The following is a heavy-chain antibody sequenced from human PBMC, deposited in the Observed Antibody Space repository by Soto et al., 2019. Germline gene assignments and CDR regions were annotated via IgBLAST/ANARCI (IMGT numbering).Heavy chain of an antibody. D-gene: IGHD3-22*01. Sequence: QITLKESGPTLVKPTQTLTLTCTFSGFSLSTSGVGVGWIRQPPGKALEWLALIYWDDDKRYSPSLKSRLTITKDTSKNQVVLTMTNMDPVDTATYYCAHRPGVGSGYVGGDVVGYYFDYWGQGTLVTVSS. CDR2: IYWDDDK. CDR3: AHRPGVGSGYVGGDVVGYYFDY. J-gene: IGHJ4*02. CDR1: GFSLSTSGVG. V-gene: IGHV2-5*02.